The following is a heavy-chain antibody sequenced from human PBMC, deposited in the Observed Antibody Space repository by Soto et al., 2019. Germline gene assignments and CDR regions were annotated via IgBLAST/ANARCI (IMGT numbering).Heavy chain of an antibody. CDR3: ARVRLTYGAFDI. Sequence: PGGSLRLSCAACVLTFSSYGMHWVRQAPGKWLEWFSAISVSGCSTXXADSVKGRXTISRYNAKNSXSLHMXSLRDEDTAIYYCARVRLTYGAFDIWGQGTMVTVS. V-gene: IGHV3-23*01. D-gene: IGHD2-21*02. CDR1: VLTFSSYG. CDR2: ISVSGCST. J-gene: IGHJ3*02.